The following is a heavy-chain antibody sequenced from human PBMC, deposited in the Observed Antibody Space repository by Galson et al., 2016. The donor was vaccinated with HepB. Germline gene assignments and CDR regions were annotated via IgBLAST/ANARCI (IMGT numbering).Heavy chain of an antibody. D-gene: IGHD4-17*01. J-gene: IGHJ4*02. CDR1: EDTFRKSD. Sequence: SVKVSCKASEDTFRKSDVHWVRQAPGQGPDWMGLINPAPGGANYAQKFQGRVTMTRDTPPRTVYMEVRGLTSGDTAVYFCAAKAVTGTFFDSWGQGTLVTVSS. V-gene: IGHV1-46*01. CDR2: INPAPGGA. CDR3: AAKAVTGTFFDS.